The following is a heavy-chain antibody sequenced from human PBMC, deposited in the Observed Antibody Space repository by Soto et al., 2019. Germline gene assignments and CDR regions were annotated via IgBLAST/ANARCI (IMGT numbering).Heavy chain of an antibody. CDR3: ATYPRGRGYYYGMDV. V-gene: IGHV1-69*12. D-gene: IGHD1-26*01. CDR1: GGTFSSYA. Sequence: QVQLVQSGAEVKKPGSSVKVSCKASGGTFSSYAISWVRQAPGQGLEWMGGIIPIFGIANYAQKFQGRVTITADESTSTAYMELSSLRSEDTAVYSCATYPRGRGYYYGMDVWGQGTTVTVSS. J-gene: IGHJ6*02. CDR2: IIPIFGIA.